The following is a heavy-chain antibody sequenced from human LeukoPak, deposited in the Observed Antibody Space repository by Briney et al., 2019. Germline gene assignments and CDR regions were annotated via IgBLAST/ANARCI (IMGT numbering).Heavy chain of an antibody. Sequence: SGTLSLSCTVSGGSISAFSWSWIRQFPGKGLEWIGSIYIKCNNYNPSIKSSVDISVDTSKNQISLRLDSVATAETAGYYCARDTTVASGMQYWGQGTLVTVSS. CDR2: IYIKCN. V-gene: IGHV4-59*01. D-gene: IGHD6-19*01. CDR1: GGSISAFS. J-gene: IGHJ4*02. CDR3: ARDTTVASGMQY.